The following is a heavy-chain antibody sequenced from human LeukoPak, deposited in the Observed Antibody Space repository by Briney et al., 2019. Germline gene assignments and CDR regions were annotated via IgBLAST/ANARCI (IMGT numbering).Heavy chain of an antibody. CDR1: GGSFSGYY. CDR3: GRHKYYDILTGYVWWGFDY. CDR2: INHSGST. Sequence: PSETLSLTCAVYGGSFSGYYWSWIRQPPGKGLEWFGEINHSGSTNYNPSPKSRATISVDTSKTQFSLKPSSVTAADAAVYYCGRHKYYDILTGYVWWGFDYWGQGTLVTVSS. J-gene: IGHJ4*02. V-gene: IGHV4-34*01. D-gene: IGHD3-9*01.